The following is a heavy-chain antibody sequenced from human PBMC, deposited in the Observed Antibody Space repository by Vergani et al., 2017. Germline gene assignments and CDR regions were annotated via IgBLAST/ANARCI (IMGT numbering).Heavy chain of an antibody. Sequence: EVQLLESGGNLVQPGGSLRLSCAASGFTFTNFAMTWVRQAPGEGLEWVSGISGSGGSTYYADSVKGRFTISRDNSKNTLYLQMNSLRAEDTAVYYCAKAMSYSSSWYYFDYWGQGTLVTVSS. J-gene: IGHJ4*02. D-gene: IGHD6-13*01. CDR2: ISGSGGST. V-gene: IGHV3-23*01. CDR1: GFTFTNFA. CDR3: AKAMSYSSSWYYFDY.